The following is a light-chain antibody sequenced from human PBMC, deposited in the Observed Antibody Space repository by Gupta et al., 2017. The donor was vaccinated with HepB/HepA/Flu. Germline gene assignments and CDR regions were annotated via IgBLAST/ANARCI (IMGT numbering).Light chain of an antibody. CDR3: QSYDSSLSGSWV. V-gene: IGLV1-40*01. Sequence: QSVLTQPPSVSGAPGQRVTISCTGGSSNIGAGYDVHWYQQLPGTAPKLLIYGNSNRPSGVPDRFSGSKSGTSASLAITGLQAEDEADYYCQSYDSSLSGSWVFGGGTKLTVL. J-gene: IGLJ3*02. CDR1: SSNIGAGYD. CDR2: GNS.